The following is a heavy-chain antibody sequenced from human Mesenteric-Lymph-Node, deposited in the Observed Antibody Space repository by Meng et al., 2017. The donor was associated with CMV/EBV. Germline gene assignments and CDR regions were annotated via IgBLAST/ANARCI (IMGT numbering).Heavy chain of an antibody. V-gene: IGHV1-2*02. D-gene: IGHD3-22*01. J-gene: IGHJ4*02. Sequence: ASVKVSCKASGGTFSSYAISWVRQAPGQGLEWMGWINPNSGGTNYAQKFQGRVTMTRDTSISTAYMELSRLRSDDTAVYYCARDREYYDSSGYLIYWGQGTLVTVSS. CDR1: GGTFSSYA. CDR3: ARDREYYDSSGYLIY. CDR2: INPNSGGT.